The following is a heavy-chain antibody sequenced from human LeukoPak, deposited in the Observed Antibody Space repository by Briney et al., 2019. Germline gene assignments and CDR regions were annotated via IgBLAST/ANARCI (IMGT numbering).Heavy chain of an antibody. D-gene: IGHD6-19*01. CDR2: IIPIFGTA. CDR3: ARESYSSGWDPDY. J-gene: IGHJ4*02. CDR1: GGTFSSYA. Sequence: SVKVSCKASGGTFSSYAIGWVRQAPGQGLEWMGGIIPIFGTANYAQKFQGRVTITADESTSTAYMELSSLRSEDTAVYYCARESYSSGWDPDYWGQGTLVTVSS. V-gene: IGHV1-69*13.